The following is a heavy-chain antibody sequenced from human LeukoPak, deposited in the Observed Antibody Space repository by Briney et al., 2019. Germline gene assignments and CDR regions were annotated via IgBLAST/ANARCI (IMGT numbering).Heavy chain of an antibody. CDR3: ARGDFYGSGSFYGIFDY. J-gene: IGHJ4*02. V-gene: IGHV3-23*01. Sequence: GGSLRLSCAASGFTFSPIAMTWVRQAPGKGLEWVATISPSGGSTYYADAVKGRFTISRDNPKNTAFLHMDSVSAEDTALYYCARGDFYGSGSFYGIFDYWGQGTLVAVS. D-gene: IGHD3-10*01. CDR1: GFTFSPIA. CDR2: ISPSGGST.